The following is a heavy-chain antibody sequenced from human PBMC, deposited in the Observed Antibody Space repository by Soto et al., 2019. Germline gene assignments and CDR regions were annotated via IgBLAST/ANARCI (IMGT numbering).Heavy chain of an antibody. J-gene: IGHJ4*02. CDR2: IYDSGST. CDR3: VRHAQWIIGAY. Sequence: SETLSLTCAVSGGSISSGGYSWSWIRQPPGKGLEWIGYIYDSGSTNYNPSLKSRVTISVDRSKNQFSLKLSSVTAADTAVYYCVRHAQWIIGAYWGQGSLVPVSS. CDR1: GGSISSGGYS. V-gene: IGHV4-30-2*03. D-gene: IGHD5-12*01.